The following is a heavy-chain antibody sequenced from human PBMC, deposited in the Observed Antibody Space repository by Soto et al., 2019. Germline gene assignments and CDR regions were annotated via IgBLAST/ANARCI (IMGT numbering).Heavy chain of an antibody. J-gene: IGHJ4*02. Sequence: PGGSLRLSCRASGFTFGDYGMSWFRQAPGKGLEWVSFIRSKAYGGTTEYAASVKGRFTISRDDSKSIAYLQMNSLKTEDTAVYYCSRDQNNPNIVVEPAASDYWGQGTLVTVSS. D-gene: IGHD2-2*01. V-gene: IGHV3-49*03. CDR2: IRSKAYGGTT. CDR1: GFTFGDYG. CDR3: SRDQNNPNIVVEPAASDY.